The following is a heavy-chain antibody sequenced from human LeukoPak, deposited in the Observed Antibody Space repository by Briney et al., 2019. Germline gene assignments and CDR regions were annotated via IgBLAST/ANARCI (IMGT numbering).Heavy chain of an antibody. CDR2: IKQDGTGK. CDR3: ARASSGPFDY. CDR1: GFTFSSYW. V-gene: IGHV3-7*03. D-gene: IGHD6-19*01. J-gene: IGHJ4*02. Sequence: QAGGSLRLSCAASGFTFSSYWMNWVRQAPGKGLEWVANIKQDGTGKYYVDSVKGRFTISRDNAKNSLYLQMNSLRAEDTAVYYCARASSGPFDYWGQGTLVTVSS.